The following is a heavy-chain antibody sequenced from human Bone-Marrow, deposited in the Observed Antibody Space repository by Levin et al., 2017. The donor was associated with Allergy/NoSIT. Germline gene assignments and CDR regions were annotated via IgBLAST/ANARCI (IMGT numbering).Heavy chain of an antibody. Sequence: SGPTLVKPTQTLSLTCTVSGGSISGGGYYWSWIRQHPGKGLEWIGYIYYSGNTYYNPSLKRRVIISVVTSKNQLSLRLTSVTVADPAVYSCARFNGYVFDNWGQGTLVTVSS. V-gene: IGHV4-31*03. CDR2: IYYSGNT. D-gene: IGHD5-12*01. J-gene: IGHJ4*02. CDR1: GGSISGGGYY. CDR3: ARFNGYVFDN.